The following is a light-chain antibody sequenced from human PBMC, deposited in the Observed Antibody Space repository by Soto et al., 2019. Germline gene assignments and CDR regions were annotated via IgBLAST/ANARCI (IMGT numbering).Light chain of an antibody. J-gene: IGKJ1*01. CDR2: GAS. V-gene: IGKV3-15*01. CDR1: QSVSSN. Sequence: EIVMTQSPATLSVSPGERATLSCRAGQSVSSNLAWYQQKPGQAPRLLIYGASTRATGIPARFSGSGSGTEFTLTISSLEPEDFAVYYCQQYGSSPRTFGQGTKVDIK. CDR3: QQYGSSPRT.